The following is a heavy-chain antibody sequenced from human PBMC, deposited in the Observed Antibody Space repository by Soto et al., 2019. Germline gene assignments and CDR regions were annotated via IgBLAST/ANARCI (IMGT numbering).Heavy chain of an antibody. CDR2: IIPILGIA. J-gene: IGHJ4*02. CDR3: ASRRVGPYGDYEPTGIDY. Sequence: SVKVSCKASGGTFSSYTISWVRQAPGQGLEWMGRIIPILGIANYAQKFQGRVTITADKSTSTAYMELSSLRSEDTAVYYCASRRVGPYGDYEPTGIDYWGQGTLVTVSS. CDR1: GGTFSSYT. D-gene: IGHD4-17*01. V-gene: IGHV1-69*02.